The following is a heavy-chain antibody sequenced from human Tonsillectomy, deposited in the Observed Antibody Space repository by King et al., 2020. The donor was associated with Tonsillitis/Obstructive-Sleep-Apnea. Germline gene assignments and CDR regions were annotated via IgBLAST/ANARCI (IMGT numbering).Heavy chain of an antibody. CDR3: ARADNWNYHYYYGMDV. Sequence: VQLVESGAEVKKPGASVKVSCKASGYTFTNYGISWVRQAPGQGLEWMGWISAYNGNTNYAQKLQGRVTMTTDTSTSTAYMELRSLRSDDTAVYYCARADNWNYHYYYGMDVWRQGTTVTVSS. V-gene: IGHV1-18*01. CDR2: ISAYNGNT. D-gene: IGHD1-20*01. CDR1: GYTFTNYG. J-gene: IGHJ6*02.